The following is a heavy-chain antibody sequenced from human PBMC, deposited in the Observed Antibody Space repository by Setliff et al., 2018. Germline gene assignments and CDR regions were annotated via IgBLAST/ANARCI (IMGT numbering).Heavy chain of an antibody. J-gene: IGHJ3*02. V-gene: IGHV3-21*01. CDR3: ARELAGIISGSYYPDAFDI. CDR2: ISSSSSYI. Sequence: PGGSLRLSCAASGFTFSSYSMNWVRQAPGKGLEWVSSISSSSSYIYYADSVKGRFTISRDNAKNPLYLQMNSLRAEDTAVYYCARELAGIISGSYYPDAFDIWGQGTMVTVSS. D-gene: IGHD1-26*01. CDR1: GFTFSSYS.